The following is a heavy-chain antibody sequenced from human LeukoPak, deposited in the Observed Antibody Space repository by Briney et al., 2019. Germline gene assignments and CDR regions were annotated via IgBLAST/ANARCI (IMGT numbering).Heavy chain of an antibody. J-gene: IGHJ3*01. Sequence: GGSLRLSCAASGFTFDDYGMSWVRQAPGKGLEWVSGINWNGGSTGYADSVKGRFTISRDNAKNSLYLQMNSLRAEDTAVYYCARGGSGAAKDDTFDVWGQGTMVTVSS. CDR3: ARGGSGAAKDDTFDV. V-gene: IGHV3-20*04. CDR1: GFTFDDYG. CDR2: INWNGGST. D-gene: IGHD3-10*01.